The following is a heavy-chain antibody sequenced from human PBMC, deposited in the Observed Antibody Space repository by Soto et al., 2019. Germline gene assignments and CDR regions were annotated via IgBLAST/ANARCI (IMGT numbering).Heavy chain of an antibody. V-gene: IGHV3-21*01. CDR1: GFTFSSYS. CDR3: ARCNEWYYYYGMDV. Sequence: ESGGGLVKPGGSLRLSCAASGFTFSSYSMNWVRQAPGKGLEWVSSISSSSSYIYYADSVKGRFTISRDNAKNSLYLQMNSLRADDTAVYYCARCNEWYYYYGMDVWGQGTTVTVSS. D-gene: IGHD3-3*01. CDR2: ISSSSSYI. J-gene: IGHJ6*02.